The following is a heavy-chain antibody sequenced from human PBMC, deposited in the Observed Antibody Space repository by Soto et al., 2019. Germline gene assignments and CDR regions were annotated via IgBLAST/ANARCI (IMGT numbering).Heavy chain of an antibody. D-gene: IGHD3-3*01. CDR3: AKEHSITIFGVVITYFDY. Sequence: GGSLRLSCAASGFTFSSYAMSWVRQAPGKGLEWVSAISGSGGSTYYADSVKGRFTISRDNSKNTLYLQMNSLRAEDTAVYYCAKEHSITIFGVVITYFDYWGQGTLVTVSS. CDR2: ISGSGGST. J-gene: IGHJ4*02. CDR1: GFTFSSYA. V-gene: IGHV3-23*01.